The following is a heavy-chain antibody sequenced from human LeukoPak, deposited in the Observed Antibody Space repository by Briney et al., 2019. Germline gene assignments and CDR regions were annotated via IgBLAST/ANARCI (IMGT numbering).Heavy chain of an antibody. CDR3: ARWSDSQRAFDN. CDR2: ICHNGAT. J-gene: IGHJ4*02. Sequence: SETLSLTCSVSGAPMINYCWNWLRRPPGRGLEWIGYICHNGATNSYPSLKSRVTKSIDTSKNQFSLRLASVTASDTAVYFCARWSDSQRAFDNWGQGTQVTVSS. CDR1: GAPMINYC. V-gene: IGHV4-59*01. D-gene: IGHD4-23*01.